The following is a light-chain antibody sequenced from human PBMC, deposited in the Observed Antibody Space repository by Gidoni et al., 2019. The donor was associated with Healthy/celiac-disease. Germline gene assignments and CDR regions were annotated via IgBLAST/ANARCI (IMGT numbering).Light chain of an antibody. CDR2: DVS. CDR1: SSDVGGYNY. J-gene: IGLJ2*01. V-gene: IGLV2-14*01. Sequence: LTQPASVSGSPGQSITISCTGTSSDVGGYNYVSWSQQHPGKAPKLMIYDVSNRPSGVSNRCSGSKSGNTAALTISGLQAEDEADYYCSSYTSSSVVFGGGTKLTVL. CDR3: SSYTSSSVV.